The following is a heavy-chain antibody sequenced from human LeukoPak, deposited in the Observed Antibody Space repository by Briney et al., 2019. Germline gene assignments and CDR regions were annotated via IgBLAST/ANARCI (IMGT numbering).Heavy chain of an antibody. CDR3: ARDSGDYGDVNAFDI. D-gene: IGHD4-17*01. CDR1: GFTSSSYA. V-gene: IGHV3-30*14. CDR2: ISYDGSNK. J-gene: IGHJ3*02. Sequence: GGSLRLSCAASGFTSSSYAMHWVRQAPGKGLEWVAVISYDGSNKYYADSVKGRFTISRDNSKNTLYLQMNSLRAEDTAVYYCARDSGDYGDVNAFDIWGQGTMVTVSS.